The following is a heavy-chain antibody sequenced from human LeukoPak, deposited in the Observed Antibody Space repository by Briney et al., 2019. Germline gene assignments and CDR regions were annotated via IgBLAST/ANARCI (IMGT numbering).Heavy chain of an antibody. CDR3: ARDGYYYDGSDY. Sequence: SGGSLRLSCAASGFTFSDYWMHWVRQAPGKGLVWVSRISSDGSRVTYADSVKGRFTISRDNAKNTLYLQMNSLRAEDAAVYYCARDGYYYDGSDYWGQGTLVTVSS. D-gene: IGHD3-22*01. V-gene: IGHV3-74*01. CDR2: ISSDGSRV. CDR1: GFTFSDYW. J-gene: IGHJ4*02.